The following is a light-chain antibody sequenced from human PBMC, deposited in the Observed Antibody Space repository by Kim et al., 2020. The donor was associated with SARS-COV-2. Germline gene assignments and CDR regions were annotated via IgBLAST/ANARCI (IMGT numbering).Light chain of an antibody. J-gene: IGLJ2*01. CDR3: NSRDSNDNVV. CDR2: GKN. V-gene: IGLV3-19*01. Sequence: VALGQTVRTTCQGDSLRSYYASWYQQKPGQAPILVIYGKNNRPSGIPDRFSGSSSGNPASLTITGTQAGDEADYYCNSRDSNDNVVFGGGTQLTVL. CDR1: SLRSYY.